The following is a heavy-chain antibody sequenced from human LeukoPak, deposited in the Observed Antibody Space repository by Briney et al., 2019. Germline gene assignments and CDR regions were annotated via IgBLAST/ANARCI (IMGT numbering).Heavy chain of an antibody. V-gene: IGHV4-34*01. Sequence: PSETLSLTCAVYGGSFSGYYWSWIRQPPGKGLEWSGEINHSGSTNYNPSLKSRVTISVDTSKNQFSLKLSSVTAADTAVYYCARRTYRYNWNLRVRFDYWGQGTLVTVAS. CDR1: GGSFSGYY. CDR2: INHSGST. D-gene: IGHD1-7*01. J-gene: IGHJ4*02. CDR3: ARRTYRYNWNLRVRFDY.